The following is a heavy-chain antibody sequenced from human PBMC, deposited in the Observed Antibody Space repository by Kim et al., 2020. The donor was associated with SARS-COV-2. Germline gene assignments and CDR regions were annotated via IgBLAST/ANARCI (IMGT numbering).Heavy chain of an antibody. CDR1: GYTFTSYG. CDR3: ARAGLGRYFDWPQAFDI. CDR2: ISAYNGNT. J-gene: IGHJ3*02. V-gene: IGHV1-18*01. D-gene: IGHD3-9*01. Sequence: ASVKVSCKASGYTFTSYGISWVRQAPGQGLEWMGWISAYNGNTNYAQKLQGRVTMTTDTSTSTAYMELRSLRSDDTAVYYCARAGLGRYFDWPQAFDIWGQGTMVTVSS.